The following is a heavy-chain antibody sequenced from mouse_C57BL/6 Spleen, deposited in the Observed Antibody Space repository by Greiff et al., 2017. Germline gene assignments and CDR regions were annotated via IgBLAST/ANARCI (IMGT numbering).Heavy chain of an antibody. D-gene: IGHD2-5*01. V-gene: IGHV1-82*01. CDR1: GYAFSSSW. CDR3: ARSFESNYVPFDY. CDR2: IYPGDGDT. J-gene: IGHJ2*01. Sequence: VQLQQSGPELVKPGASVKISCKASGYAFSSSWMNWVKQRPGKGLEWIGRIYPGDGDTNYNGKFKGKATLTADKSSSTAYMQLSSLTSEDSAVYFGARSFESNYVPFDYWGQGTTLTVSS.